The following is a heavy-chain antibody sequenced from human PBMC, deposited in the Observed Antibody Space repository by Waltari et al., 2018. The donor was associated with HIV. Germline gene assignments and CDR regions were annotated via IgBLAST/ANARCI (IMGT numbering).Heavy chain of an antibody. CDR2: INAGNGNT. D-gene: IGHD3-22*01. V-gene: IGHV1-3*01. J-gene: IGHJ4*02. CDR3: ARDGYYYDSSGYSSYFDY. Sequence: QVQLVQSGAEVKKPGASVKVSCKASGYTFNSYAMPWVSQAPGQGLEWMGWINAGNGNTKYSQKFQGRVTITRDTSASTAYMELSSLRSEDTAVYYCARDGYYYDSSGYSSYFDYWGQGTLVTVSS. CDR1: GYTFNSYA.